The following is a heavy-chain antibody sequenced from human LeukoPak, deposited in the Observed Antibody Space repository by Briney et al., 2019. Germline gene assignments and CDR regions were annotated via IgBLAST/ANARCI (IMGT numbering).Heavy chain of an antibody. CDR1: GGSISSYY. Sequence: SETLSLTCTVSGGSISSYYWSWIRQPPGKGLEWIGYIYYSGSTNYNPSLKSRVTISVDTSKNQFSLRLSSVTAADTAVYYCARASYSSGWRDIYYFDYWGQGTLVTVSS. D-gene: IGHD6-19*01. J-gene: IGHJ4*02. CDR3: ARASYSSGWRDIYYFDY. CDR2: IYYSGST. V-gene: IGHV4-59*12.